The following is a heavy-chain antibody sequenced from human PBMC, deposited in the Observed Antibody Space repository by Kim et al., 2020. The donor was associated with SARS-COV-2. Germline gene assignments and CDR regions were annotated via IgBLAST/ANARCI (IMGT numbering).Heavy chain of an antibody. Sequence: GSEQDYGDTRKGRFTMSGDNAKNSLYVQMNSLRAEDTAVYYCANGGHFDYWGQGTLVTVSS. CDR3: ANGGHFDY. J-gene: IGHJ4*02. V-gene: IGHV3-7*03. CDR2: GSEQ. D-gene: IGHD3-10*01.